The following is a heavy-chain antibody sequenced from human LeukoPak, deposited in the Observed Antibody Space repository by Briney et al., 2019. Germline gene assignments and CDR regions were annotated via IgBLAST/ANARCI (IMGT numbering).Heavy chain of an antibody. D-gene: IGHD5-18*01. V-gene: IGHV3-30-3*01. CDR2: ISYDGVNK. CDR3: ARAGTAMDVDY. Sequence: PGRSLRLSCEASGFTFSSHAIHWVRQAPGKGLEWVAFISYDGVNKHYADSVKGRFTISRDNAKNSLYLQMNSLRAEDTAVYYCARAGTAMDVDYWGQGTLVTVSS. J-gene: IGHJ4*02. CDR1: GFTFSSHA.